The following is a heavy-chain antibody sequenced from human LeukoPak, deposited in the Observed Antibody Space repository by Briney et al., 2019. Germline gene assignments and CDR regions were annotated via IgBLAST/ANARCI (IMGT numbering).Heavy chain of an antibody. J-gene: IGHJ3*02. CDR2: IYTSGST. V-gene: IGHV4-4*07. Sequence: SETLSLTCTVSGGSISSYYWSWIRQPAGKGLEWIGRIYTSGSTNYNPSLKSRVTISVDKSKNQFSLKLSSVTAADTAVYYCARAKDILTPTDAFDIRGQGTMVTVSS. CDR3: ARAKDILTPTDAFDI. CDR1: GGSISSYY. D-gene: IGHD3-9*01.